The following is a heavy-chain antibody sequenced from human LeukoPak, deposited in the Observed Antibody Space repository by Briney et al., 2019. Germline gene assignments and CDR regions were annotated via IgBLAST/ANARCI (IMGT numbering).Heavy chain of an antibody. Sequence: GGSLRLSCAASGFTISNNYIRWLRQAPGKGLEWVSHIYSGGFTQFAGSVRGRFTISRDNAKNSLYLQMNRLRGEDTAVYYCARDTLIDYGDYVAIDAFDIWGQGTMVTVSS. CDR3: ARDTLIDYGDYVAIDAFDI. CDR1: GFTISNNY. J-gene: IGHJ3*02. V-gene: IGHV3-66*01. D-gene: IGHD4-17*01. CDR2: IYSGGFT.